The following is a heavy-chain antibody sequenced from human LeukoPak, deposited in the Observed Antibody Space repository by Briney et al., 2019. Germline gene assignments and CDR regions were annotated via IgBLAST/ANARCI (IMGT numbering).Heavy chain of an antibody. CDR3: AKGGYSYGPVDPHFDY. V-gene: IGHV3-23*01. CDR2: ISGSGGST. CDR1: GFTFSSYA. Sequence: GGSLRLSCAASGFTFSSYAMSWVRQAPGKGLEWVSAISGSGGSTYYADSVKGRFTISRDKSKNTLYLQMNSLRAEDTAVYYCAKGGYSYGPVDPHFDYWGQGTLVTVSS. J-gene: IGHJ4*02. D-gene: IGHD5-18*01.